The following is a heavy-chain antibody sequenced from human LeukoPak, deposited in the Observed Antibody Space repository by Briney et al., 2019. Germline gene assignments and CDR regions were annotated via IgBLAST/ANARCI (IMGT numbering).Heavy chain of an antibody. D-gene: IGHD1-26*01. CDR2: INHSGST. CDR3: ASWSYTGSYYGGGHRGLDY. J-gene: IGHJ4*02. Sequence: SETLSLTCAVYGGSFSSYYWSWIRQPPGKGLEWIGEINHSGSTNYNPSLKSRVTISVDTSKNQFSLRLSSVTAADTAVYYCASWSYTGSYYGGGHRGLDYWGQGTLVTVSS. CDR1: GGSFSSYY. V-gene: IGHV4-34*01.